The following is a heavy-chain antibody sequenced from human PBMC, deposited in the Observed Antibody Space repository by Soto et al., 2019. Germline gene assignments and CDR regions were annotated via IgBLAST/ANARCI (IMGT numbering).Heavy chain of an antibody. D-gene: IGHD2-21*01. CDR1: GASVSSGGW. CDR2: IYHSGST. Sequence: QVQLQESGPGLVEPSGTLSLTCTVSGASVSSGGWWTWLRQPPGKGLEWIGEIYHSGSTNYNPSLKSRVSMSLDYSKNQFSLRLNYVTAADTALYYCTTKPGGLNLAFQSWGQGTLVTVSS. CDR3: TTKPGGLNLAFQS. V-gene: IGHV4-4*02. J-gene: IGHJ4*02.